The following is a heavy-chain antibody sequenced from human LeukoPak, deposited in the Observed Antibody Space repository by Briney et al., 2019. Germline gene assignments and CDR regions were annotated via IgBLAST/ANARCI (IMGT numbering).Heavy chain of an antibody. CDR3: ARGEFGVVAPDV. J-gene: IGHJ6*04. CDR1: GGSISSYY. D-gene: IGHD3-3*01. V-gene: IGHV4-59*08. CDR2: IYYSGST. Sequence: SETLSLTCTVSGGSISSYYWSWIRQPPGKGLEWIGYIYYSGSTNYNPSLKSRVTISVDTSKNQFSLKLSSVTAADTAVYYCARGEFGVVAPDVWGKGTTVTVSS.